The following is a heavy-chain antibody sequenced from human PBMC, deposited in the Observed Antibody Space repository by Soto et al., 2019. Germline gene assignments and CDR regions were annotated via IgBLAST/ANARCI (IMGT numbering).Heavy chain of an antibody. V-gene: IGHV3-13*05. Sequence: GXSXRLSFAASGFTXISYDMNLVRQATGKGLEWVSAIGTAGYPYYPGSVKGRLTISRENAKNSLYLQMNSLRAGDTAVYYCARARYYYDSSGYWGVGYYFDYWGQGTLVTVSS. D-gene: IGHD3-22*01. CDR3: ARARYYYDSSGYWGVGYYFDY. CDR2: IGTAGYP. J-gene: IGHJ4*02. CDR1: GFTXISYD.